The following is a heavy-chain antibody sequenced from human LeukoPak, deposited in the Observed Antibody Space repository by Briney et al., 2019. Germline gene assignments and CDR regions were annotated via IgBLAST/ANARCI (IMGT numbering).Heavy chain of an antibody. V-gene: IGHV3-23*01. Sequence: GGSLRLSCAASGLTLSNFWMNWVRQAPGKGLEWVSAISGSGGSTYYADSVKGRFTISRDNSKNTLYLQMNSLRAEDTAVYYCAKDHSSGWYTGNDAFDIWGQGTMVTVSS. CDR2: ISGSGGST. CDR1: GLTLSNFW. CDR3: AKDHSSGWYTGNDAFDI. J-gene: IGHJ3*02. D-gene: IGHD6-19*01.